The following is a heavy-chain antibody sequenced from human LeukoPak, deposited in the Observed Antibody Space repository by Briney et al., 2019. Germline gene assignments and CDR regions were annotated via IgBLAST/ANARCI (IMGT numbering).Heavy chain of an antibody. J-gene: IGHJ5*02. CDR2: IDHSGST. V-gene: IGHV4-34*01. CDR1: GGSFSGYY. Sequence: SETLSLTCAVYGGSFSGYYWNWIRQPPGKGLEWIGEIDHSGSTNYSPSLKSRVTISVDTSKNQFSLKLTSVTAADTAVYYCARGRTYSSSWYRYNWFDPWGQGTLVTVSS. CDR3: ARGRTYSSSWYRYNWFDP. D-gene: IGHD6-13*01.